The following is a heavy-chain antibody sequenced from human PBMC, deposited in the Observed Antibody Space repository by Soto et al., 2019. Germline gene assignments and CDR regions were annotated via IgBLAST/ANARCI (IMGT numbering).Heavy chain of an antibody. CDR3: ARFSNLSSKSYYYYGMDV. J-gene: IGHJ6*02. Sequence: PGGSLGLSCAASGFTVSSYDMHGVRQATGKGLEWVSAIGTAGDTYYPGSVKGRFTFSRENAKNSLYLQMNSLRAEDTAVYYCARFSNLSSKSYYYYGMDVWGQGTTVTVSS. V-gene: IGHV3-13*01. D-gene: IGHD4-4*01. CDR2: IGTAGDT. CDR1: GFTVSSYD.